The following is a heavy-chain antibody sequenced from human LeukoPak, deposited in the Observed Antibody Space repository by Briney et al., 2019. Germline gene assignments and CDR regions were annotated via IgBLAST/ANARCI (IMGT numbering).Heavy chain of an antibody. V-gene: IGHV3-30-3*02. Sequence: GGSLRLSCAASGFTFSNYAMHWVRQAPGKGLEWVAVISYDGSNKYHADSVKGRFTISRDNSKNTLYLQMNSLRAEDTAVYYCANEIRPNDYWGQGTQVTVSS. CDR1: GFTFSNYA. D-gene: IGHD4-17*01. J-gene: IGHJ4*02. CDR2: ISYDGSNK. CDR3: ANEIRPNDY.